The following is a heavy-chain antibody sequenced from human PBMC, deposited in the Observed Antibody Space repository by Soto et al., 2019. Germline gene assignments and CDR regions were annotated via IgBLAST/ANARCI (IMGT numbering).Heavy chain of an antibody. Sequence: GSLRLSCAASGFTFSSYAMSWVRQAPGKGLEWVSAISGSGGSTYYADSVKGRFTISRDNSKNTLYLQMNSLRAEDTAVYYCAKAGRYCSSTSCYAPYYYYYMDVWGKGTTVTVSS. D-gene: IGHD2-2*01. CDR3: AKAGRYCSSTSCYAPYYYYYMDV. CDR2: ISGSGGST. V-gene: IGHV3-23*01. J-gene: IGHJ6*03. CDR1: GFTFSSYA.